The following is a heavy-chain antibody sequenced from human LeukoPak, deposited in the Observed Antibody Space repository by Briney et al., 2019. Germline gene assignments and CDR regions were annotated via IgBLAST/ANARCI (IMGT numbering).Heavy chain of an antibody. CDR2: ISSSSSYI. D-gene: IGHD2-2*01. Sequence: GGSLRLSCAASGFTFSSYSMNWVRQAPGKGLEWVSSISSSSSYIYYADSVKGRFTISRDNAKNSLYLQMNSLRAEDTAVYYCASQVVVPAARLFDYWGQGTLVTVSS. CDR3: ASQVVVPAARLFDY. CDR1: GFTFSSYS. J-gene: IGHJ4*02. V-gene: IGHV3-21*01.